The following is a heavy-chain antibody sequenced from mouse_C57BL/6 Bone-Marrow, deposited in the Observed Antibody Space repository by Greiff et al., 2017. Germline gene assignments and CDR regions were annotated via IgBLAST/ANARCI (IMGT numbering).Heavy chain of an antibody. D-gene: IGHD2-2*01. CDR3: ARSLYYGYGAMDY. J-gene: IGHJ4*01. CDR2: INPSNGGT. Sequence: QVQLQQPGTELVKPGASVKLSCKASGYTFTSYWMHWVKQRPGQGLEWIGNINPSNGGTNYNEKFKSKATLTVDKSSNTAYMQLSSLTSEDSAVYYCARSLYYGYGAMDYWGQGTSVTVSS. V-gene: IGHV1-53*01. CDR1: GYTFTSYW.